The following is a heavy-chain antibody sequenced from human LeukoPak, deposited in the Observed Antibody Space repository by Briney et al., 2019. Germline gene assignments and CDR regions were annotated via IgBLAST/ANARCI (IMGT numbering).Heavy chain of an antibody. D-gene: IGHD6-19*01. CDR2: IWYDGSNK. CDR1: GFTFSSYA. J-gene: IGHJ4*02. V-gene: IGHV3-33*01. CDR3: ARELEIAVAGTLGY. Sequence: GRSLRLFCAASGFTFSSYAMHWVRQAPGKGLEWVAVIWYDGSNKYYVDSVKGRFTISRDHSKNTLYLQMKSLRAEDTAVYYCARELEIAVAGTLGYWGQGTLVTVSS.